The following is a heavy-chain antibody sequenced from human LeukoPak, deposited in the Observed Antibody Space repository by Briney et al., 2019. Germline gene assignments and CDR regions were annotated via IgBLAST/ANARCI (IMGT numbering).Heavy chain of an antibody. J-gene: IGHJ4*02. CDR1: GFSFSSYR. V-gene: IGHV3-21*06. Sequence: PGGSLRLSCVASGFSFSSYRMNWVSQAPGKGMEWVSSVSNSGDYINYADSVKGRLTISRDNSKNSLYLQMNSLRAEDTAVYYCARALIGYYFDYWGQGTLVTVSS. CDR3: ARALIGYYFDY. D-gene: IGHD2-8*01. CDR2: VSNSGDYI.